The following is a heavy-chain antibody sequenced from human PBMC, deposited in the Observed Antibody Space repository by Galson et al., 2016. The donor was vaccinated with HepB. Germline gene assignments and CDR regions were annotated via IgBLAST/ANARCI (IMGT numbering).Heavy chain of an antibody. CDR2: IYPSGST. Sequence: SETLSLTCVVSGGSITSSNWWSWVRQPPRKGLEWIGEIYPSGSTNYNPSLKSRLSMSVDKSKNHFSLNLTSVTAADTAIYYCATGDSDYWGQGTLVTVSS. V-gene: IGHV4-4*02. CDR1: GGSITSSNW. D-gene: IGHD7-27*01. CDR3: ATGDSDY. J-gene: IGHJ4*02.